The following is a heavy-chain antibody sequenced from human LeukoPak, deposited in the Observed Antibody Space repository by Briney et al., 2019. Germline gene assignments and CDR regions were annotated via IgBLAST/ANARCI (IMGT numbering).Heavy chain of an antibody. D-gene: IGHD3-16*02. CDR2: MNPNSGNT. J-gene: IGHJ4*02. V-gene: IGHV1-8*01. CDR3: ARVDTYHDYIWGSYRLDY. CDR1: GYTFTSYD. Sequence: ASVKVSCKASGYTFTSYDINWVRQATGQGLEWVGWMNPNSGNTGYAQKFQGRVTMTRNTSISTAYMELSSLRSEDTAVYYCARVDTYHDYIWGSYRLDYWGQGTLVTVSS.